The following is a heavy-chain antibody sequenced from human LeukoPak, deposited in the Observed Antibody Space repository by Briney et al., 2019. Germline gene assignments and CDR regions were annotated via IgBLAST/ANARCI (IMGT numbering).Heavy chain of an antibody. D-gene: IGHD2/OR15-2a*01. J-gene: IGHJ6*02. V-gene: IGHV4-34*01. CDR1: GGSFSGYY. CDR2: INHSGST. CDR3: ASRDLTFYSMDV. Sequence: KPSETLSLTCAVYGGSFSGYYWSWIRQPPGKGLEWIGEINHSGSTNYSPSLKSRVTISVDTSKNQFSLKLSSVTAADTAVYYCASRDLTFYSMDVWGQGTTVTVSS.